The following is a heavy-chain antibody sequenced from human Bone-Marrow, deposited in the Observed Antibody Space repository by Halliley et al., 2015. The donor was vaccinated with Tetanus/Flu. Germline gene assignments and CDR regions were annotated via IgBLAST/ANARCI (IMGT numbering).Heavy chain of an antibody. CDR3: ARVAQEQQLVLEWFDP. CDR1: GYSISSGYY. J-gene: IGHJ5*02. Sequence: LRLSCAVSGYSISSGYYWGWIRQPPGKGLEWIGSIYHSGSTYYNPSLKSRVTISVDTSKNQFSLKRSSVTAADTAVYYCARVAQEQQLVLEWFDPWGQGTLVTVSS. V-gene: IGHV4-38-2*01. CDR2: IYHSGST. D-gene: IGHD6-13*01.